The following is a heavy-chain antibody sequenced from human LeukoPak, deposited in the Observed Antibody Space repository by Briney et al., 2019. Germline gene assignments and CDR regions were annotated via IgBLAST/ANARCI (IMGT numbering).Heavy chain of an antibody. CDR3: AKSYDSPRPGAFGI. CDR1: GFTFDDYA. CDR2: ISWNSGSI. Sequence: GGSLRLSCAASGFTFDDYAMHWVRQAPGKGLEWVSGISWNSGSIGYADSVKGRFTISRDNAKNSLYLQMNSLRAEDTALYYCAKSYDSPRPGAFGIWGQGTMVTVSS. V-gene: IGHV3-9*01. D-gene: IGHD5-18*01. J-gene: IGHJ3*02.